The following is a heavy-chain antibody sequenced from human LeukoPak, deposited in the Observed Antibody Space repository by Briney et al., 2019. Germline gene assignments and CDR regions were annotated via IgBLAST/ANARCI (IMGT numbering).Heavy chain of an antibody. CDR3: ARHPIWNYGDLDY. CDR1: GFIFSDYY. CDR2: ISSSGSTV. Sequence: PGGSLSLSCAASGFIFSDYYMGWIRQAPGKGLEWVSYISSSGSTVHYGDSVKGRFTISRDNARNSLYLQMNSLRAEDTAVYYCARHPIWNYGDLDYWGQGTLVTVSS. D-gene: IGHD4-17*01. V-gene: IGHV3-11*04. J-gene: IGHJ4*02.